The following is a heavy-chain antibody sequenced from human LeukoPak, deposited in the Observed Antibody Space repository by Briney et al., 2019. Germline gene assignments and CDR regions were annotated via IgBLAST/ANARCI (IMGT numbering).Heavy chain of an antibody. J-gene: IGHJ4*02. CDR3: ARDRGDLGNFDY. V-gene: IGHV4-4*07. CDR1: GGSISYYY. D-gene: IGHD3-10*01. CDR2: IYSSGST. Sequence: SETLSLTSTVSGGSISYYYWSWIRQPAGKGLEWIGRIYSSGSTTYNPSLKSRVTMSVDTAKNQFSLILSSVTAADTAVYYCARDRGDLGNFDYWGQGTLVTVSS.